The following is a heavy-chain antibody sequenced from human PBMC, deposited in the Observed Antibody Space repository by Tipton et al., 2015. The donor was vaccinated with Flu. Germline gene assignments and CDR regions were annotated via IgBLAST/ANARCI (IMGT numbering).Heavy chain of an antibody. J-gene: IGHJ4*02. Sequence: TLSLTCTVSGGSISSSSYHWAWIRQPPGKGLEWIASMDYRGSTHHEPSLKSRVTISVDTSKNQFSLKLSSVAAADTAVYYCARELDYGVFSPYFDYCGQGTLVTVSS. CDR2: MDYRGST. V-gene: IGHV4-39*07. D-gene: IGHD4-17*01. CDR3: ARELDYGVFSPYFDY. CDR1: GGSISSSSYH.